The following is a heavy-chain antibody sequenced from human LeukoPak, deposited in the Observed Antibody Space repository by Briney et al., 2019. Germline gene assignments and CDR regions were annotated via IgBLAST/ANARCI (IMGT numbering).Heavy chain of an antibody. CDR1: GGTISSGSYY. J-gene: IGHJ4*02. CDR2: IYYSGST. CDR3: ASMIAAAVYFDY. D-gene: IGHD6-13*01. Sequence: SETLSLTCTVSGGTISSGSYYWNWIRQPAGKGLEWIGYIYYSGSTYYNPSLKSRVTISVDTSKNQFSLKLSSVTAADTAVYYCASMIAAAVYFDYWGQGTLVTVSS. V-gene: IGHV4-61*10.